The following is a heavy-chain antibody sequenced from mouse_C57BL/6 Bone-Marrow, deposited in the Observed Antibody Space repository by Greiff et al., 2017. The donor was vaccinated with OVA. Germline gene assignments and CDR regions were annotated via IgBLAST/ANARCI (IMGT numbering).Heavy chain of an antibody. D-gene: IGHD1-1*02. V-gene: IGHV14-4*01. CDR3: TSYGY. CDR2: IDPENGDT. Sequence: EVQLQQSGAELVRPGASVKLSCTASGFNIKDDYMHWVKERPEQGLEWIGWIDPENGDTEYASKFQGKATITADTSSKTVYLQRSSLTSEDTAVYYWTSYGYWGQGTTLTVSS. CDR1: GFNIKDDY. J-gene: IGHJ2*01.